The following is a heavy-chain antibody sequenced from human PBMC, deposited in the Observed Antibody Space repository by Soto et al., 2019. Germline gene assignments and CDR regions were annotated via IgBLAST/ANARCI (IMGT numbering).Heavy chain of an antibody. V-gene: IGHV3-30-3*01. CDR2: MSYDGSNQ. Sequence: QVQLVESGGGVVQPGRSLRLSCAASGFTFSRFAMHWVRQAPGRGLEWVAVMSYDGSNQYYGDSVKGRFTISRDNSKNTLYVQMSSLRAGDTAIYYCASHSQTTGFDYWGQGTLVTVSS. D-gene: IGHD6-13*01. CDR3: ASHSQTTGFDY. J-gene: IGHJ4*02. CDR1: GFTFSRFA.